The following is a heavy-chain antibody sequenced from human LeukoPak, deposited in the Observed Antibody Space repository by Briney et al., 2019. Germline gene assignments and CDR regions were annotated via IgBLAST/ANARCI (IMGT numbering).Heavy chain of an antibody. J-gene: IGHJ4*02. CDR2: IKSKTDGGTT. D-gene: IGHD3-10*01. CDR1: GFTFSNAW. V-gene: IGHV3-15*01. Sequence: GGSLRLSCAASGFTFSNAWMSWVRQAPGKGLEWVGRIKSKTDGGTTDYAAPVKGRFTISRDDSKNTLYLQMNSLKTEDTAVYYCTTPLSVRGVIPDYWGQGTLVTVSS. CDR3: TTPLSVRGVIPDY.